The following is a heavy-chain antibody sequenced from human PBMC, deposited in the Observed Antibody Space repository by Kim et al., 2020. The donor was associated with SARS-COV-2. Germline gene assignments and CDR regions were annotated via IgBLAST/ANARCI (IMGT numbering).Heavy chain of an antibody. CDR3: VRDRTPPAYNLVNQYWFDP. Sequence: GGSLRLSCVASGFTFSAYSINWVRQTAGKRLEWVSSISSSSNYKYYSDSVRGRFTISRDNSKNSVFLQMNRLRVDDTAIYYCVRDRTPPAYNLVNQYWFDPWGLGTRVTVSS. CDR2: ISSSSNYK. V-gene: IGHV3-21*01. D-gene: IGHD2-21*01. CDR1: GFTFSAYS. J-gene: IGHJ5*02.